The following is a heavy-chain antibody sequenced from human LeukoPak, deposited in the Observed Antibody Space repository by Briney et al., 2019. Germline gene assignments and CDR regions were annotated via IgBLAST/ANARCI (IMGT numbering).Heavy chain of an antibody. CDR3: ARERRCYMGYDRADVFDI. CDR2: IIPIFGTA. D-gene: IGHD5-12*01. Sequence: ASVNVSCKPSRGTFSSYITSWVRQAPGQGREWMGSIIPIFGTANYTQKCKGRVTITEDTSTSTACMVLSSLTSEETAVYFCARERRCYMGYDRADVFDIWGQGKMVTVSS. J-gene: IGHJ3*02. V-gene: IGHV1-69*06. CDR1: RGTFSSYI.